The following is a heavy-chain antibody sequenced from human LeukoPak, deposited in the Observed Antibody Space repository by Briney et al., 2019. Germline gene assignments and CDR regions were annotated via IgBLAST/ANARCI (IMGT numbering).Heavy chain of an antibody. CDR1: GFTYTNYW. CDR3: ARWADDSGIYYIAS. CDR2: IKQDGSVE. D-gene: IGHD3-10*01. Sequence: GGSLRLSCAASGFTYTNYWMAWVRQAPGRGLQWVASIKQDGSVEYYVDSVKGRFTISRDNAKNSHYLQMNSLRVEDMAVYYCARWADDSGIYYIASWGQGTLVTVSS. J-gene: IGHJ5*02. V-gene: IGHV3-7*01.